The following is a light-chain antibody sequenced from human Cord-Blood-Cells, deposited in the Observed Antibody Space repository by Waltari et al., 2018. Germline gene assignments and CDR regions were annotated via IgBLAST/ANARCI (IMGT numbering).Light chain of an antibody. CDR1: SSDVGGYNY. CDR2: DFS. Sequence: SALTQPASVSGSPGQSITISCTGTSSDVGGYNYVSLYQQHPGKAPKLNIYDFSKRTSGVSNRFSGSKSGNTASLTISGVQAEDEADYYCSSYTSSSTRVFGGGTKLTVL. V-gene: IGLV2-14*01. CDR3: SSYTSSSTRV. J-gene: IGLJ3*02.